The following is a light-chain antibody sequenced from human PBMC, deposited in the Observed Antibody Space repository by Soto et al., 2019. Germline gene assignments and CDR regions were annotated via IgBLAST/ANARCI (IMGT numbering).Light chain of an antibody. Sequence: QSLLTQPPSASGSPGQSVTISCTGTSSDVGGYNYVSWYQQHPGKAPKLIIYEVSKRPSGVPDRFSGSKSGNTASLTVSGLQAEDEADYYCSSYAGSNNVVFGGGTKLTVL. CDR3: SSYAGSNNVV. CDR1: SSDVGGYNY. V-gene: IGLV2-8*01. CDR2: EVS. J-gene: IGLJ2*01.